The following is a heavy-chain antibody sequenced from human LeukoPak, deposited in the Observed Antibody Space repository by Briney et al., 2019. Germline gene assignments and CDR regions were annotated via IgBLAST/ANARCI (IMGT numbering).Heavy chain of an antibody. D-gene: IGHD6-19*01. CDR3: ARDLQWLVDY. Sequence: PSETLSLTCAVYGGSFSGYYWSWIRQSPGKGLEWIGEINHSGSTNYNPSLKSRVTISVDTSKNQFSLKLSSVTAADTAVYYCARDLQWLVDYWGQGTLVTVSS. V-gene: IGHV4-34*01. J-gene: IGHJ4*02. CDR1: GGSFSGYY. CDR2: INHSGST.